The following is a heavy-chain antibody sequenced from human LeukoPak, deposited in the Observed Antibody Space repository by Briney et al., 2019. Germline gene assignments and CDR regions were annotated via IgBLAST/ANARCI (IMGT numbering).Heavy chain of an antibody. Sequence: GGSLRLSCAASGFTLSGSAMQWARQAPGKGLEWVGRIRTKASNYATAYGAAVQGRFLISREDSKNMAFLQMNGLKTEDTAVYYCVRRFSGSYYYGHWGQGTLVTVSS. J-gene: IGHJ4*02. V-gene: IGHV3-73*01. CDR2: IRTKASNYAT. D-gene: IGHD1-26*01. CDR3: VRRFSGSYYYGH. CDR1: GFTLSGSA.